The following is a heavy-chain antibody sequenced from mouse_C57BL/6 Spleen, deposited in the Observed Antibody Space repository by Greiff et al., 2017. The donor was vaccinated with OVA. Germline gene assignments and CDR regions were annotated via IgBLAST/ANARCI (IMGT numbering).Heavy chain of an antibody. J-gene: IGHJ2*01. CDR3: ARYGYDGPFDD. V-gene: IGHV1-69*01. CDR1: GYTFTSYW. D-gene: IGHD2-2*01. CDR2: IDPSDSYT. Sequence: QVQLQQPGAELVMPGASVKLSCKASGYTFTSYWMHWVKQRPGQGLEWIGEIDPSDSYTNYNQKFKGKSTLTVDKSSSTAYMQLSSLTSEDSAVYYCARYGYDGPFDDWGKGTTLTVSS.